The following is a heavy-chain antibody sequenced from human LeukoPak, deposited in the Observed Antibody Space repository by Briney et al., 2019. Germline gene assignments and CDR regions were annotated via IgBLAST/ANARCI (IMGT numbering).Heavy chain of an antibody. D-gene: IGHD4-17*01. CDR2: FDPEDGET. CDR3: ATLKDYGDYAFDY. CDR1: GYTFTGYY. Sequence: PVASVKVSCKASGYTFTGYYMHWVRQAPGKGLEWMGGFDPEDGETIYAQKFQGRVTMTEDTSTDTAYMELSSLRSEDTAVYYCATLKDYGDYAFDYWGQGTLVTVSS. V-gene: IGHV1-24*01. J-gene: IGHJ4*02.